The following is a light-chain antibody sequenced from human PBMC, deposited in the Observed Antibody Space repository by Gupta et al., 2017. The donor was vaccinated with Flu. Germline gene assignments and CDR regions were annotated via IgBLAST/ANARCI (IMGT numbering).Light chain of an antibody. V-gene: IGKV2-28*01. J-gene: IGKJ1*01. CDR1: QRLLYKNANNY. CDR3: RQGLQNPRT. CDR2: MGS. Sequence: DVLLTPSPLSLPVTPGEPASISCMASQRLLYKNANNYLDWYLKKPGQSPQLLIYMGSNRAPGVNDRFSGRGSGTDFTLKISRVETEDVGVYYCRQGLQNPRTFGQGTKVEIK.